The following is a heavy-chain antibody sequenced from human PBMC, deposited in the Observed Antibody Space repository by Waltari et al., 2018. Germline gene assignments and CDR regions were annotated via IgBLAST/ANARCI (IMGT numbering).Heavy chain of an antibody. J-gene: IGHJ5*02. CDR1: GFTVSSNY. D-gene: IGHD3-3*01. CDR2: IYSGVGT. Sequence: EVQLVESGGGLIQPGGSLRLSCAASGFTVSSNYMSWVRQAPGKGLEGVSVIYSGVGTYYADSVKGRFTISRDKSKNTLYLQMNSLRAEDTAVYYCARVGGVQGLGPWGQGTLVTVSS. V-gene: IGHV3-53*01. CDR3: ARVGGVQGLGP.